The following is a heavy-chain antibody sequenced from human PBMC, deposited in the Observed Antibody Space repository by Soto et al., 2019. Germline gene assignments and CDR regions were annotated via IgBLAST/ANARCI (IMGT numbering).Heavy chain of an antibody. V-gene: IGHV5-51*01. Sequence: GESLKISCKGSGYSFTNSWIGWVRQMPGKGLEWMGIIHPGDSDTRYSPSFQGQVTISAAKSINTAYLQWRSLKASDTAIYYCARPHGLTTVVTPAAFDIWGQGTMVTVSS. D-gene: IGHD4-17*01. CDR1: GYSFTNSW. CDR2: IHPGDSDT. CDR3: ARPHGLTTVVTPAAFDI. J-gene: IGHJ3*02.